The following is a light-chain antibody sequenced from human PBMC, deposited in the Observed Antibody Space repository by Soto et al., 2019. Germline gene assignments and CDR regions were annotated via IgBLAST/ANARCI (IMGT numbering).Light chain of an antibody. Sequence: EIVLTQSPGTLSLPPGERATLSCRASQSVSNNYLAWYQQKPGQAPRLLIYGASNRATGIPDRFSGSGSGTDFTLTISRLEPEDFAVYYCQQYGSSGTFGQGNKVEIK. V-gene: IGKV3-20*01. J-gene: IGKJ1*01. CDR3: QQYGSSGT. CDR1: QSVSNNY. CDR2: GAS.